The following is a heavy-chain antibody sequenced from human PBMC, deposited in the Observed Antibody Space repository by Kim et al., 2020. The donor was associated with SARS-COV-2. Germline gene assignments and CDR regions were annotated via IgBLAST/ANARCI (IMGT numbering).Heavy chain of an antibody. J-gene: IGHJ4*02. CDR3: ARAAYSSSSGGLSFDY. V-gene: IGHV3-53*01. Sequence: VKGRFTISRDNAKNTLYLQMNSLRAEDTAVYYCARAAYSSSSGGLSFDYWGQGTLVTVSS. D-gene: IGHD6-6*01.